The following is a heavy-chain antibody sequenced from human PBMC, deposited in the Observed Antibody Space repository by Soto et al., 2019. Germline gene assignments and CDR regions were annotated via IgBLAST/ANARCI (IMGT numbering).Heavy chain of an antibody. CDR3: ARGEAKMAAAGTFDY. Sequence: ASVEVSCKASGYTFTSYYMRWVRQAPGQGLEWMGIINPSGGSTSYAQKFQGRVTMTRDTSTSTVYMELSSLRSEDTAVYYCARGEAKMAAAGTFDYWGQGTLVTVSS. J-gene: IGHJ4*02. CDR1: GYTFTSYY. D-gene: IGHD6-13*01. V-gene: IGHV1-46*01. CDR2: INPSGGST.